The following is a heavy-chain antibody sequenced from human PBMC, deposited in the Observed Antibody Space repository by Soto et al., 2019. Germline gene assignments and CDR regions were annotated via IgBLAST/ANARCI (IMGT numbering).Heavy chain of an antibody. CDR3: ADSSSPLPAYYYGMDV. CDR2: ISGSGGST. V-gene: IGHV3-23*01. Sequence: GGSLRLSCAASGFTFSSYAMSWVRQAPGKGLEWVSAISGSGGSTYYADSVKGRFTISRDNSKNTLYLQMNSLRAEDTAVYYCADSSSPLPAYYYGMDVWGQGTTVTVSS. CDR1: GFTFSSYA. D-gene: IGHD6-6*01. J-gene: IGHJ6*02.